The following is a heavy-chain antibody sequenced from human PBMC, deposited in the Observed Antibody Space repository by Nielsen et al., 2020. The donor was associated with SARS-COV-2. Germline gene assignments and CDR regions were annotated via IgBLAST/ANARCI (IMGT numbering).Heavy chain of an antibody. CDR1: GYTLTELS. D-gene: IGHD6-13*01. CDR3: ATGPRQLVLGWFDP. J-gene: IGHJ5*02. V-gene: IGHV1-24*01. Sequence: ASVKVSCKVSGYTLTELSMHWVRQAPGKGLEWMGGFDPEDGETIYAQKFQGRVTMTEDTSTDTAYMELSSLRSEDTAVYYCATGPRQLVLGWFDPWGQGTLVTVSS. CDR2: FDPEDGET.